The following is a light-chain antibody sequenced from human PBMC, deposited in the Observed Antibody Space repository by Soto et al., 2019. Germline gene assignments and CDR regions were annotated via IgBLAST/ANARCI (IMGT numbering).Light chain of an antibody. Sequence: QSVLTQPPSASGTPGQRVTISCSGSNSNIGSNTVSWYQQLPGTAPNLLIYSNNQRPSEVPDRFSGSKSGTSASLAISGLQSEDEADYYCAAWDDSLTGWLFGGGTQLTVL. CDR1: NSNIGSNT. CDR3: AAWDDSLTGWL. CDR2: SNN. J-gene: IGLJ3*02. V-gene: IGLV1-44*01.